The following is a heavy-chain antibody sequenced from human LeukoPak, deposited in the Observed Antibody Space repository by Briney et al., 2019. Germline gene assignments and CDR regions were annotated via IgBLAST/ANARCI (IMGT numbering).Heavy chain of an antibody. J-gene: IGHJ4*02. CDR1: GGSISSGSYY. V-gene: IGHV4-61*02. CDR3: ARGGRQVDY. CDR2: IYTSGST. Sequence: SQTLSLTCTVSGGSISSGSYYWSWIRQPAGKGLEWIGRIYTSGSTNYNPSLKSRVTISVDTSKNQFSLKLSSVTAADTAVYYCARGGRQVDYWGQGTLVTVSS.